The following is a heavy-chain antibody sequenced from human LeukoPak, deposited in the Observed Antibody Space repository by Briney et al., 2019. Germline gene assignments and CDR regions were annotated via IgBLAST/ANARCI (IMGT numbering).Heavy chain of an antibody. V-gene: IGHV1-2*02. Sequence: ASVKVSCKASGYTFTGYYMHWVRQAHGQGLEWMGGINPNSGGTNSAQKFQGRVTMTRDTSIITAYMELSKLRSDDTAVYYCPREVSGSYYEFDYWGRGTLVVVSS. D-gene: IGHD1-26*01. CDR1: GYTFTGYY. CDR2: INPNSGGT. J-gene: IGHJ4*02. CDR3: PREVSGSYYEFDY.